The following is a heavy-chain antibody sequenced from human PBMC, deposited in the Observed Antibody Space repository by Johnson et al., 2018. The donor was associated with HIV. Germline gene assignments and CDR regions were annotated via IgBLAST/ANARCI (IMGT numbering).Heavy chain of an antibody. CDR3: ARGSSSKRAIRYAFDI. Sequence: VQLVESGGGLVQPGGSLRLSCAASGFTVSSNYMSWVRQAPGKGLEYVSAISSNGGNTYYANSVKGRFSISRDNSKNTLYLQMDSLRPEDTALYYCARGSSSKRAIRYAFDIWGQGTMVTVSS. J-gene: IGHJ3*02. V-gene: IGHV3-64*01. CDR2: ISSNGGNT. D-gene: IGHD6-13*01. CDR1: GFTVSSNY.